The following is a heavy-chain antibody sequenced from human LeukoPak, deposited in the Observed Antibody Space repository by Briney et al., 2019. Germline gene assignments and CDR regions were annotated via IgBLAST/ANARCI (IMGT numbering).Heavy chain of an antibody. V-gene: IGHV1-2*02. CDR1: GYTFTGYY. Sequence: GASVKVSCKASGYTFTGYYMHWVRQAPGQGLEWMGWINPNSGGTNYAQKFQGRVTMTRDTSISTAYMELSSLRAEDTAVYYCARGQDSSGYNLWGQGTLVTVSS. J-gene: IGHJ4*02. CDR2: INPNSGGT. D-gene: IGHD3-22*01. CDR3: ARGQDSSGYNL.